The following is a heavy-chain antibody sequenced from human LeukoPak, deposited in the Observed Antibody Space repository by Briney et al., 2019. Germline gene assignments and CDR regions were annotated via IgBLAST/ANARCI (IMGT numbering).Heavy chain of an antibody. CDR1: GFTFSSYS. CDR2: ISSSSSYI. J-gene: IGHJ4*02. V-gene: IGHV3-21*01. CDR3: AREGDIVVVPAAANAVDY. D-gene: IGHD2-2*01. Sequence: GGSLRLSCAASGFTFSSYSMNWVRQAPGKGLEGVSSISSSSSYIYYADSVKGRFTISRDNAKNSLYLQMNSLRAEDTAVYYCAREGDIVVVPAAANAVDYWGQGTLVTVSS.